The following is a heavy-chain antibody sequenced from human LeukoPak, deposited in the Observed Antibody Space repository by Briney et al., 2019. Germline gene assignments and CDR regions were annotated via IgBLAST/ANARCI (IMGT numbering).Heavy chain of an antibody. CDR3: ARGGALYGDYIAVDDFDV. J-gene: IGHJ3*01. V-gene: IGHV4-59*11. CDR2: IYHNGRS. CDR1: GGSINSHY. Sequence: SETLSLTCTVSGGSINSHYWSWIRQPPGKRLEWIGYIYHNGRSDYNPSLKTRVTISIHTSKQHLSLRLNSVTAADTAMYYCARGGALYGDYIAVDDFDVWGQGTMVTVSS. D-gene: IGHD4-17*01.